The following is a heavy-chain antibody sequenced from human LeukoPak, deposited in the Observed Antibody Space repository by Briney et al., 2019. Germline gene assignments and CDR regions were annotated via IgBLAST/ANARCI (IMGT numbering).Heavy chain of an antibody. CDR1: GXXXXXXSXX. J-gene: IGHJ4*02. CDR3: ATGPWELLDS. Sequence: SETLSLTCTVXGXXXXXXSXXXXXXRXXXXKXXEWIXNIYXSXSTXYNPXLXSRVTISVDTSKNQFSLKLSSVXAADTAVYYCATGPWELLDSWGQGTLVTVSS. D-gene: IGHD1-26*01. CDR2: IYXSXST. V-gene: IGHV4-39*01.